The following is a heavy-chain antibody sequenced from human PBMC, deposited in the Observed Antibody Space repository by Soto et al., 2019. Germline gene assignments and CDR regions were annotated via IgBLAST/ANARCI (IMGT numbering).Heavy chain of an antibody. V-gene: IGHV3-21*01. D-gene: IGHD3-22*01. Sequence: GGSLRRSCAASGFTFRSYSMNWVRQAPGKGLEWVSSISSSSSYIYYADSVNGRFTISRDNAKNSLYLQMNSLRAEDTAVYYCASDYYDSSGYYYYYGMDVWGPGTTVTVSS. J-gene: IGHJ6*02. CDR3: ASDYYDSSGYYYYYGMDV. CDR2: ISSSSSYI. CDR1: GFTFRSYS.